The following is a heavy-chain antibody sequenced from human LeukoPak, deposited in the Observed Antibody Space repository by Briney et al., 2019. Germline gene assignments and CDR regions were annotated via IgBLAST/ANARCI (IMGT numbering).Heavy chain of an antibody. Sequence: GGSLRLSCAASGFTFSSYAMSWVRQAPGKGLEWVSAISGSGGSTYYADSVKGRFTISRDNSKNTLYLQMNSLRAEDTAVYYCARAGGDYGDYYFDYWGQGTPVTVSS. CDR3: ARAGGDYGDYYFDY. J-gene: IGHJ4*02. D-gene: IGHD4-17*01. V-gene: IGHV3-23*01. CDR1: GFTFSSYA. CDR2: ISGSGGST.